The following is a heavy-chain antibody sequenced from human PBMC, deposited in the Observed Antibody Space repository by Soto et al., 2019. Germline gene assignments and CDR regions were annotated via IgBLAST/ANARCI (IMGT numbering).Heavy chain of an antibody. Sequence: QVQLVQSGAEVKKPGASVKLSCRTSGYTVTHYYIHWGRQAPGQGLEWLAIINPASGSTNYAQDLLGRVTLTMPTSTTTVYMELSGLRAEDTAIFYCARDLAAGDHWGQGTLVTVSS. J-gene: IGHJ4*02. D-gene: IGHD6-13*01. V-gene: IGHV1-46*01. CDR2: INPASGST. CDR3: ARDLAAGDH. CDR1: GYTVTHYY.